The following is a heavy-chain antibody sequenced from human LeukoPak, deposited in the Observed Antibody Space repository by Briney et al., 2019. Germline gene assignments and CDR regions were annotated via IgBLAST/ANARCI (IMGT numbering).Heavy chain of an antibody. Sequence: SETLSLTCTVSGYSISSGYSWGWIRQPPGKGLEWIGSIYHSGNTYYNPSLKRRVTISVDTSKNQLSLKLSSVTAADTAVYYCARAKPKNMVRGLIMRRESRYYFDYWGQGTLVTVSS. V-gene: IGHV4-38-2*02. CDR3: ARAKPKNMVRGLIMRRESRYYFDY. D-gene: IGHD3-10*01. CDR2: IYHSGNT. J-gene: IGHJ4*02. CDR1: GYSISSGYS.